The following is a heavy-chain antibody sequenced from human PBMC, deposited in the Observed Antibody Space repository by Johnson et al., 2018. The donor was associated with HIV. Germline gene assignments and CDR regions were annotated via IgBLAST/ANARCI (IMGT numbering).Heavy chain of an antibody. V-gene: IGHV3-9*01. CDR1: GFTFSSHW. J-gene: IGHJ3*02. D-gene: IGHD3-22*01. CDR2: ISWNSGSI. Sequence: VQLVESGGGLVQPGGSLRLSCAASGFTFSSHWMHWVRQPPGKGLEWVSGISWNSGSIGYADSVKGRFTISRDNAKNSLYLQMNSLRAEDTALYYCAKALSSGWFYAFDIWGQGTMVTVSS. CDR3: AKALSSGWFYAFDI.